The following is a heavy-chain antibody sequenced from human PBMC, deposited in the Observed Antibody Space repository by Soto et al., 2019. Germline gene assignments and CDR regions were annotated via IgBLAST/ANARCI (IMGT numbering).Heavy chain of an antibody. CDR1: GFTFSSYG. CDR2: IWYDGSNK. CDR3: ARGAHTGGYGMGV. V-gene: IGHV3-33*01. Sequence: QVQLVESGGGVVQPGRSLRLSCAASGFTFSSYGMHWVRQAPGKGLEWVAVIWYDGSNKYYADSVKGRFTISRDNSKNTLYLQMNSLRAEDTAVYYCARGAHTGGYGMGVWGQGTTVTVSS. J-gene: IGHJ6*02. D-gene: IGHD1-26*01.